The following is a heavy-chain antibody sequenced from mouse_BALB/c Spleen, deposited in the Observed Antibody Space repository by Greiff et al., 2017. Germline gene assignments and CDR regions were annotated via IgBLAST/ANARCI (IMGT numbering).Heavy chain of an antibody. CDR1: GYTFTSYY. V-gene: IGHV1S56*01. CDR3: ARADYDGYYYAMDY. Sequence: VQLQQSGPELVKPGASVRISCKASGYTFTSYYIHWVKQRPGQGLEWIGWIYPGNVNTKYNEKFKGKATLTADKSSSTAYMQLSSLTSEDSAVYFCARADYDGYYYAMDYWGQGTSVTVSS. D-gene: IGHD2-4*01. CDR2: IYPGNVNT. J-gene: IGHJ4*01.